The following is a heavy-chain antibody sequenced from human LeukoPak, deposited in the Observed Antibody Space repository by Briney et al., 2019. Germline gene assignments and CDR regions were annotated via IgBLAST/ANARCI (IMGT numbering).Heavy chain of an antibody. CDR3: ARNDYSTSSGYDS. D-gene: IGHD6-6*01. Sequence: GGSLRLSCVASGFTFSSYSMNWVRQAPGRGLEWVSSISSGSDHIYYADSVRGRFTISRDNAKNSLYLQMDSLRAEDTAVFFCARNDYSTSSGYDSWGQGTLVTVSS. V-gene: IGHV3-21*01. CDR1: GFTFSSYS. CDR2: ISSGSDHI. J-gene: IGHJ4*02.